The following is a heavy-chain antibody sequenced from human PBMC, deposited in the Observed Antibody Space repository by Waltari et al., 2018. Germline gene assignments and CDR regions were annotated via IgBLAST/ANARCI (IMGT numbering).Heavy chain of an antibody. Sequence: QVQLQESGPGLVKPSETLSLTCTVSGGSISSYYWSWIRQLAGKGLEWIGRIYTSGSTNYNPSLKSRVTMSVDTSKNQFSLKLSSVTAADTAVYYCARDPPYYDFWSGYLRDYYMDVWGKGTTVTVSS. V-gene: IGHV4-4*07. D-gene: IGHD3-3*01. J-gene: IGHJ6*03. CDR3: ARDPPYYDFWSGYLRDYYMDV. CDR2: IYTSGST. CDR1: GGSISSYY.